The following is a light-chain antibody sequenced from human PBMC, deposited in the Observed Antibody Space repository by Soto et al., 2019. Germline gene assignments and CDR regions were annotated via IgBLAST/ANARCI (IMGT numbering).Light chain of an antibody. J-gene: IGKJ2*01. CDR2: GAS. CDR1: QSVSSN. V-gene: IGKV3-15*01. CDR3: QRYNNWPYT. Sequence: EIVMTQSPATLSVSPGERATLSCRASQSVSSNLAWYKQKPGQAPRLLIYGASTRATGIPARFSGSGSGTEFTLTISRLQSEDFAVYYCQRYNNWPYTLGQGTKLEIK.